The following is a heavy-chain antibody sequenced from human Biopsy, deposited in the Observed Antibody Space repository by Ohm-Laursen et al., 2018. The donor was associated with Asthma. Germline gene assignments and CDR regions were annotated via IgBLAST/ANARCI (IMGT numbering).Heavy chain of an antibody. V-gene: IGHV3-53*01. CDR3: ARGDSSGWSHYYFDY. CDR2: IYSGGTS. CDR1: GFTVSRDQ. D-gene: IGHD6-19*01. J-gene: IGHJ4*02. Sequence: SLRLSCAAPGFTVSRDQMFWVRQAPGKGLEWVSVIYSGGTSHTADSVRGRFTISRDFSKNTLHLQMHSLRVEDTAVYYCARGDSSGWSHYYFDYGGQGTLVTVSS.